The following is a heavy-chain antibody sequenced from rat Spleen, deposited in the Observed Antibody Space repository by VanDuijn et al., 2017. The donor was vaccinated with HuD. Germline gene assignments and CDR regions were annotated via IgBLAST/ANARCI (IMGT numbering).Heavy chain of an antibody. Sequence: EVQLVESGGGLVQPGRSLKLSCAASGFTFSDYYMAWVRQAPTKGLEWVATINYDGSSTYYRDSVKGRFTISRDNAKSTLFLQMDSLRSEDTATYYCARSVIDYWGQGVMVTVSS. CDR2: INYDGSST. CDR1: GFTFSDYY. D-gene: IGHD1-12*01. CDR3: ARSVIDY. J-gene: IGHJ2*01. V-gene: IGHV5-29*01.